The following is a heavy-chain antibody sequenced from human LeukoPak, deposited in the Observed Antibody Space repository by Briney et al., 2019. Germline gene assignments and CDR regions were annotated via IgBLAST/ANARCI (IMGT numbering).Heavy chain of an antibody. Sequence: GRSLRLSCAASGFTFSSYAMHWVRQAPGKGLEWVAVISYDGSNKYYADSVKGRFTISRDNSKNTLYLQMNCLRAEDTAVYYCARESSSSWFDYWGQGTLVTVSS. V-gene: IGHV3-30-3*01. CDR1: GFTFSSYA. CDR2: ISYDGSNK. D-gene: IGHD6-13*01. J-gene: IGHJ4*02. CDR3: ARESSSSWFDY.